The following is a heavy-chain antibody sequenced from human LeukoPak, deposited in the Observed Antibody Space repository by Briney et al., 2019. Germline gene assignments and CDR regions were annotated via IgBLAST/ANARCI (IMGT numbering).Heavy chain of an antibody. J-gene: IGHJ4*02. D-gene: IGHD6-19*01. CDR1: GFTFDDYA. V-gene: IGHV3-9*03. Sequence: GGSLRLSCAASGFTFDDYAMHWVRQAPGKGLEWVSGINWNSKNIGYADSVKGRFTISRDNAKTSLYLQMNSLRAEDMALYYCARWRRGGWSLDYWGQGTLVTVSS. CDR2: INWNSKNI. CDR3: ARWRRGGWSLDY.